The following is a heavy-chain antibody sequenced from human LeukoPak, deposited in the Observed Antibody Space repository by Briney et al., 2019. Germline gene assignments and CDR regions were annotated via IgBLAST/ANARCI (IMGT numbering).Heavy chain of an antibody. CDR1: GFAFSTYA. V-gene: IGHV3-30-3*01. D-gene: IGHD2-2*01. CDR3: ARTSLVLVPAAMDC. Sequence: GGSLRLSCAASGFAFSTYAMHWVRQAPGKGLEWVAVISYDGSVKYYADSVKGRFTISRDNSKNTLYLQMYSLRAEDTAVYYCARTSLVLVPAAMDCWGQGTLVTVSS. J-gene: IGHJ4*02. CDR2: ISYDGSVK.